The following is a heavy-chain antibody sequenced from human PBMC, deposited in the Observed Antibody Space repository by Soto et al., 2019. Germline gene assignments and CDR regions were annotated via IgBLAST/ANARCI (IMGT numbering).Heavy chain of an antibody. CDR3: AKGVGDYDHFDY. CDR2: ISGSGGST. CDR1: GFTFSSYA. Sequence: GGSLRLSCAASGFTFSSYAMSWVRQAPGKGLERVSAISGSGGSTYYADSVKGRFTISRDNSKNTLYLQMNSLRAEDTAVYYCAKGVGDYDHFDYWGQGTLVTVSS. D-gene: IGHD4-17*01. V-gene: IGHV3-23*01. J-gene: IGHJ4*02.